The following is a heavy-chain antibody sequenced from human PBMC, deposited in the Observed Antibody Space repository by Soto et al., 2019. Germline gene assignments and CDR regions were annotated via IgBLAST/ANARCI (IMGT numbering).Heavy chain of an antibody. J-gene: IGHJ3*02. CDR2: INAGNGNT. CDR3: ARTPRYGDYAGNAFDI. CDR1: GYTFTSYA. V-gene: IGHV1-3*01. D-gene: IGHD4-17*01. Sequence: ASVKVSCKASGYTFTSYAMHWVRQAPGQRLEWMGWINAGNGNTKYSQKFQGRVTITRDTSASTAYMELSSLRSEDTAVYYCARTPRYGDYAGNAFDIWGQGTMVTVSS.